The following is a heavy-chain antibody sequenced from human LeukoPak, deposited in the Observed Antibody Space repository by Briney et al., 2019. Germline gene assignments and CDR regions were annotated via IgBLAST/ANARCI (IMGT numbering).Heavy chain of an antibody. J-gene: IGHJ4*02. CDR2: IYPDDSDT. Sequence: GESLKISCKASGYSFTTHWIGWVRQMPGKGLEWMGIIYPDDSDTKYSPSSQGQVTISADKSISTAFLQWSSLKASDTAMYYCASATGSYSYFDYWGQGTLVTVSS. D-gene: IGHD1-26*01. CDR1: GYSFTTHW. V-gene: IGHV5-51*01. CDR3: ASATGSYSYFDY.